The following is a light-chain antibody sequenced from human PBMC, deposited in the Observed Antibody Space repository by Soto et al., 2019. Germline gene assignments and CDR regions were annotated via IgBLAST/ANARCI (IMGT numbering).Light chain of an antibody. CDR2: DTN. Sequence: QSVLTQPPSVSAAPGQKVTISCSGSNSNIEKKYVSWYQQFPGTAPKLLICDTNQRPSGIPDRFSGSKSGTSATLAITGLQAGDEADYYCGTWDSGLSAEVFGGGTKLTVL. V-gene: IGLV1-51*01. CDR3: GTWDSGLSAEV. J-gene: IGLJ2*01. CDR1: NSNIEKKY.